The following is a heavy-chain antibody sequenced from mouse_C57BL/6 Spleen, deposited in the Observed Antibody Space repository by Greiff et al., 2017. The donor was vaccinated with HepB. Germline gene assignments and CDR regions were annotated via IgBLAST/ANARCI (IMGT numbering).Heavy chain of an antibody. CDR2: INYDGSST. D-gene: IGHD2-4*01. CDR3: ARGNDFPSNYFDY. V-gene: IGHV5-16*01. Sequence: EVKLVESEGGLVQPGSSMKLSCTASGFTFSDYYMAWVRQVPEKGLEWVANINYDGSSTYYLDSLKSRFIISRDNAKNILYLQMSSLKSEDTATYYCARGNDFPSNYFDYWGQCTTLTVSS. CDR1: GFTFSDYY. J-gene: IGHJ2*01.